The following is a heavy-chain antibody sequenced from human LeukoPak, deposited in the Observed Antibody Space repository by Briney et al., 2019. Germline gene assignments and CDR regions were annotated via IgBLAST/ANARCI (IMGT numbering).Heavy chain of an antibody. V-gene: IGHV1-69*04. CDR2: IIPILGIA. CDR3: ASSGRTVAGRFDP. Sequence: SVKVSCKASGGTFSSYAISWVRQAPGQGLEWMGRIIPILGIANYAQKFQGRVTITADKSTSTAYMELSSLRSEDTAVYYCASSGRTVAGRFDPRGQGTLVTVSS. D-gene: IGHD6-19*01. J-gene: IGHJ5*02. CDR1: GGTFSSYA.